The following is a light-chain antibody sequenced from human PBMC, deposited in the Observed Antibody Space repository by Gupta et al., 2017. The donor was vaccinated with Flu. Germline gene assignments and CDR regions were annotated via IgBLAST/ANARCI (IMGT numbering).Light chain of an antibody. Sequence: SYELTQPPSVSVSPGQAARITCSGDALPKKYSYWYQQKSGQAPVLVIYEDSKRPSGIPERFSGSNSGTTDTLTISGAQVEDEADYYCSSTDISDSDCVFGGGTKLTVL. CDR3: SSTDISDSDCV. CDR1: ALPKKY. J-gene: IGLJ3*02. V-gene: IGLV3-10*01. CDR2: EDS.